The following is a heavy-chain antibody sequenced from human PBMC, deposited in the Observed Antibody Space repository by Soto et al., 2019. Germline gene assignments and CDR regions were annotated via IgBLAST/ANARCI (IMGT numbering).Heavy chain of an antibody. Sequence: EVQLLESGGGLVQPGGSLRLSCAASGFTFSSYAMSWVRQAPGKGLEWVSAISGSGGSTYYADSVKGRFTISRDNFKNTLYLQMNSLRAEDTAVYYCAKDYRRSVGVVSDAFDIWGQGTMVTVSS. CDR3: AKDYRRSVGVVSDAFDI. CDR2: ISGSGGST. V-gene: IGHV3-23*01. D-gene: IGHD3-3*01. J-gene: IGHJ3*02. CDR1: GFTFSSYA.